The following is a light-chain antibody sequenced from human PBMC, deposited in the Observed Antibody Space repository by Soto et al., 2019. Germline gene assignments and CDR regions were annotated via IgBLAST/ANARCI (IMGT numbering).Light chain of an antibody. J-gene: IGLJ2*01. CDR3: CSYAGDLAL. CDR2: DVS. CDR1: SSDVGGYDF. V-gene: IGLV2-11*01. Sequence: QSALTQPRSVSGSPGQSVTISCTGTSSDVGGYDFVSWYQQHPGKAPKLMISDVSKRPSGVPDRFSGSKSGNTASLTISGLQAEDEADYYCCSYAGDLALFGGGTKRPS.